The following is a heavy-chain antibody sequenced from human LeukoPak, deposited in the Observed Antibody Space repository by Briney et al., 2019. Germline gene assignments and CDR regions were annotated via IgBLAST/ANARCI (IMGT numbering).Heavy chain of an antibody. CDR3: ARSVVGYDNFDY. V-gene: IGHV4-34*01. CDR1: GGSFSGYY. CDR2: INHSGST. J-gene: IGHJ4*02. D-gene: IGHD5-18*01. Sequence: SETLSLTCAVYGGSFSGYYWSWIRQPPGKGLEWIGEINHSGSTNYNPSLKSRVTISVDTSKNQFSLKLSSVTASDTAMYYCARSVVGYDNFDYWGQGTLVTVSS.